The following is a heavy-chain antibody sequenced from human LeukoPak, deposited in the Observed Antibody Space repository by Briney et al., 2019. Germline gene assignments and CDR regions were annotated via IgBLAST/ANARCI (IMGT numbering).Heavy chain of an antibody. CDR3: AKDIDSSWYGRFDY. V-gene: IGHV3-9*01. Sequence: GRSLRLSCAASGFIFDDYAMHWVRQAPGKGLEWVSGISWNSGSIGYADSVKGRFTISRDNAKNSLYLQMNSLRAEDTALYYCAKDIDSSWYGRFDYWGQGTLVTVSS. D-gene: IGHD6-13*01. J-gene: IGHJ4*02. CDR2: ISWNSGSI. CDR1: GFIFDDYA.